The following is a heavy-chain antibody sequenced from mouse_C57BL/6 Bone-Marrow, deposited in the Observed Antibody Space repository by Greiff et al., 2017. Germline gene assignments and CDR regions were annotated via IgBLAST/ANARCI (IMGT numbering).Heavy chain of an antibody. J-gene: IGHJ1*03. D-gene: IGHD1-1*01. Sequence: QVQLQQPGAELVKPGASVKLSCKASGYTFTSYWMHWVKQRPGQGLEWIGMIHPNSGSTNYNAKFKSKATLTVDNSSSTDYMQLSGPTSEDSAVYYVAMEGSRNWYFDVWGTGTTVTVAS. V-gene: IGHV1-64*01. CDR1: GYTFTSYW. CDR2: IHPNSGST. CDR3: AMEGSRNWYFDV.